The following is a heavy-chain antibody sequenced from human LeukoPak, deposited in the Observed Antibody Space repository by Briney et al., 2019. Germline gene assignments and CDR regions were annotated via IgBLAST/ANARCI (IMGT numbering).Heavy chain of an antibody. CDR2: MNPNGGNT. J-gene: IGHJ5*02. CDR3: ARGGFIDCSSTSCYPVTWFDP. CDR1: GYTFTSYD. Sequence: ALVKVSCKASGYTFTSYDINGVRQATGQGLEGMGWMNPNGGNTGYAQKFQCRVTMTRNTSISTAYMELSSLRSEDTAVYYCARGGFIDCSSTSCYPVTWFDPWGQGTLVTVSS. V-gene: IGHV1-8*01. D-gene: IGHD2-2*01.